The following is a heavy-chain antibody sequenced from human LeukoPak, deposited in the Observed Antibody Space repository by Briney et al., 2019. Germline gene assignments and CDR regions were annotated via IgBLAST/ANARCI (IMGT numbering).Heavy chain of an antibody. CDR1: GGSISSYY. V-gene: IGHV4-59*01. CDR2: IYYSGST. CDR3: ARAIAPHMDV. J-gene: IGHJ6*03. D-gene: IGHD6-13*01. Sequence: PSETLSLTCTVSGGSISSYYWSWIRQPPGKGLEWIGYIYYSGSTNYNPSLKSRVTISVDTSKNQFPLKLSSVTAADTAVYYCARAIAPHMDVWGKGTTVTVSS.